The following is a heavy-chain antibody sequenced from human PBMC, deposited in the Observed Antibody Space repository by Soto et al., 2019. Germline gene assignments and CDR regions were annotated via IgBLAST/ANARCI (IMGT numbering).Heavy chain of an antibody. Sequence: QVQLVESGGGVVQPGRSLRLSCAASGFTFSSHTMNWVRQAPGKGLEWVGVISNEGDNKYYADIVKGRFTISRDYSXNTLYLQMNSLRAEDTAVYYCARSSWIQMWSYFDYWGQGTLVTVSS. CDR2: ISNEGDNK. CDR1: GFTFSSHT. CDR3: ARSSWIQMWSYFDY. V-gene: IGHV3-30-3*01. J-gene: IGHJ4*02. D-gene: IGHD5-18*01.